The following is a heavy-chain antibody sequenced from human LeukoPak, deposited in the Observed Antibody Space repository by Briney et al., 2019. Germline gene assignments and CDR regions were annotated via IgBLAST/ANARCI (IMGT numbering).Heavy chain of an antibody. CDR3: ANGILLPYFDY. CDR2: ISGSGDRT. J-gene: IGHJ4*02. Sequence: GGSLRLSCAASGFTFSSYAMSWVRQAPGKGLELVSAISGSGDRTYYADSVKGRFAISRDNSKNTRYLQMNSLRAEGTAVYYCANGILLPYFDYWGQGTLVTVSS. V-gene: IGHV3-23*01. CDR1: GFTFSSYA. D-gene: IGHD2-15*01.